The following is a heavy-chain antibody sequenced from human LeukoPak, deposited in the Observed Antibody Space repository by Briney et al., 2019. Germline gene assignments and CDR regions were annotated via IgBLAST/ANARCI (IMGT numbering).Heavy chain of an antibody. V-gene: IGHV4-34*01. D-gene: IGHD2-21*02. CDR2: INHSGST. CDR3: ASTTLNCGGDCYGAFDI. J-gene: IGHJ3*02. CDR1: GGSFSGYY. Sequence: PSETLSLTCAVYGGSFSGYYWSWIRQPPGKGLEWIGEINHSGSTNYNPSLKSRVTISVDTSKNQFSLKLSSVTAADTAVYYCASTTLNCGGDCYGAFDIWGQGTMVTVSS.